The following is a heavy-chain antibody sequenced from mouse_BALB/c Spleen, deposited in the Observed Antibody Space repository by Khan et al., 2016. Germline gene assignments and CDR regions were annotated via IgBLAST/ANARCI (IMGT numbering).Heavy chain of an antibody. CDR1: GFSLTGYG. V-gene: IGHV2-6-7*01. D-gene: IGHD2-2*01. CDR3: DRVWFEY. J-gene: IGHJ4*01. CDR2: IWGDGST. Sequence: QVQLQESGPGLVAPSQCLSITCTVSGFSLTGYGVNWVRQPPGKGLEWLGKIWGDGSTDKNTALKSRLSISKDNSKHQVFLRTNSLQTDDTAWYYCDRVWFEYWGQGTSVTVSA.